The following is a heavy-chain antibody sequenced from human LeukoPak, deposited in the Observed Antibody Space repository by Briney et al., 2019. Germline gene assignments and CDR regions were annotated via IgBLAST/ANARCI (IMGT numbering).Heavy chain of an antibody. V-gene: IGHV3-30-3*01. CDR1: GFTFSSYA. CDR3: ARTAGYCTNGVCPGPDNYYGMDV. Sequence: GGSLRLSCAASGFTFSSYAMHWVRQAPGKGLEWVAVISYDGSNKYYADSVKGRFTISRGNSKNTLYLQMNSLRAEDTAVYYCARTAGYCTNGVCPGPDNYYGMDVWGQGTTVTVSS. CDR2: ISYDGSNK. D-gene: IGHD2-8*01. J-gene: IGHJ6*02.